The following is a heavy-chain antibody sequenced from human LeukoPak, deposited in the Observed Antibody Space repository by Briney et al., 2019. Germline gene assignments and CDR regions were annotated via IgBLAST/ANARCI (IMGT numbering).Heavy chain of an antibody. CDR3: AKEGPRWNLDYYDSSGYYGNGNYFDY. CDR2: ISGSGGST. J-gene: IGHJ4*02. V-gene: IGHV3-23*01. Sequence: PGGSLRLSCAASGFTFSSYAMSWARQAPGKGLEWVSAISGSGGSTYYADSVKGRFTISRDNSKNTLYLQMNSLRAEDTAVYYCAKEGPRWNLDYYDSSGYYGNGNYFDYWGQGTLVTVSS. D-gene: IGHD3-22*01. CDR1: GFTFSSYA.